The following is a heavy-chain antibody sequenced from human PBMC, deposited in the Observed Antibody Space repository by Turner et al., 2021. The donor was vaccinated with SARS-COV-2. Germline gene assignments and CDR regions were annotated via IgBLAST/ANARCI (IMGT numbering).Heavy chain of an antibody. D-gene: IGHD2-15*01. CDR1: GFTFSGSA. Sequence: EVQLVESGGVWVQPGGPLKRPRAATGFTFSGSAMHWVRQASGKGLDWVGRIRSKANSYATAYAASVKGRFTISRDDSKNTAYLQMNSLKTEDTAVYYCTIDCSGGSCYGIWGQGTLVTVSS. J-gene: IGHJ4*02. CDR2: IRSKANSYAT. V-gene: IGHV3-73*01. CDR3: TIDCSGGSCYGI.